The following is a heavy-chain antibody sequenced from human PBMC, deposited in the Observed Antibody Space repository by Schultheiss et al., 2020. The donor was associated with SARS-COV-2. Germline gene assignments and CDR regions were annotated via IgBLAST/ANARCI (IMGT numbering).Heavy chain of an antibody. CDR3: ARDQGGGYSSSWYVY. V-gene: IGHV4-59*12. CDR2: INYRGDT. CDR1: GGSTSSYY. Sequence: SETLSLTCTVSGGSTSSYYWNWIRQPPGKALEWIAYINYRGDTNYKPSLRSRVTILADTSKKQFSLRLSSVTAADTAVYYCARDQGGGYSSSWYVYWGQGTLVTVSS. J-gene: IGHJ4*02. D-gene: IGHD6-13*01.